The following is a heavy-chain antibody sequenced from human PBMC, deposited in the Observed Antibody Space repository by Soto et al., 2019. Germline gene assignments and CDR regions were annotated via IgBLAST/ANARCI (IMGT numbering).Heavy chain of an antibody. Sequence: GGSLRLSCAASGFTFDDYAMHWVRQAPGKGLEWVSLISGDGGNTYYADSVKGRFTISRDNSKNSLYLQMNSLRTEVTALYYCAKDINWNYYYGMDVWGQGTTVTVSS. CDR1: GFTFDDYA. CDR3: AKDINWNYYYGMDV. CDR2: ISGDGGNT. V-gene: IGHV3-43*02. D-gene: IGHD1-1*01. J-gene: IGHJ6*02.